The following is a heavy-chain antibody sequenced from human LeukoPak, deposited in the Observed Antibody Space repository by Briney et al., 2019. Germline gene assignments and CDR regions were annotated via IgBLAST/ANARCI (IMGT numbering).Heavy chain of an antibody. CDR3: ARDRSFPQRYDYMDV. V-gene: IGHV1-2*02. D-gene: IGHD2/OR15-2a*01. CDR2: INPNSGGT. Sequence: GASVKVSCKASGYTFTGYYMHWVRQAPGQGLEWMGWINPNSGGTNYAQKFQGRVTMTRDTSIRTAYMELSRLRSDDTAVYYCARDRSFPQRYDYMDVWGKGTTVTISS. J-gene: IGHJ6*03. CDR1: GYTFTGYY.